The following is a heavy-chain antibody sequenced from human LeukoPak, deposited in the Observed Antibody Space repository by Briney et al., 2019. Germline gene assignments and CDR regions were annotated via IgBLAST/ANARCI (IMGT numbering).Heavy chain of an antibody. CDR2: IYTSGST. CDR1: GGSISSGSYY. D-gene: IGHD2-2*01. Sequence: SQTLSLTCTVSGGSISSGSYYWSWIRQPAGKGLEWIGRIYTSGSTNYNPSLKSRVTISVDTSKNQFSLKLSSVTAADTAVYYCARDSGVPATIDYWGQGTLVTVSS. V-gene: IGHV4-61*02. CDR3: ARDSGVPATIDY. J-gene: IGHJ4*02.